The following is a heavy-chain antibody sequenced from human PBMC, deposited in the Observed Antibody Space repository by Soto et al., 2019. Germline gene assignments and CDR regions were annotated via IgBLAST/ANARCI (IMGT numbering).Heavy chain of an antibody. Sequence: QVQLVESGGGVVQPGRSLRLSCAASGFTFSSYAMHWVRQAPGKGLEWVAVISYDGSNKYYADSVKGRFTISRDNSKNTLYLQMNGLRAEDTAVYYCARGDWNYGYWGQGTLVTVSS. CDR2: ISYDGSNK. CDR3: ARGDWNYGY. V-gene: IGHV3-30-3*01. D-gene: IGHD1-7*01. CDR1: GFTFSSYA. J-gene: IGHJ4*02.